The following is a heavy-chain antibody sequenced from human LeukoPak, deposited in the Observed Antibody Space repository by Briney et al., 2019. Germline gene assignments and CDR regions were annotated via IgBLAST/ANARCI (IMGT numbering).Heavy chain of an antibody. Sequence: GGSLRLSSAASVVTSYDYGMSWGRQAPGKGLESGSGISWNGGSRGYADSVKGRFTISRDNAKNSLYLQINRLSADATVLYYCARGAADDLYYMDVWGKGTTVTVSS. J-gene: IGHJ6*03. CDR3: ARGAADDLYYMDV. CDR2: ISWNGGSR. V-gene: IGHV3-20*03. D-gene: IGHD3/OR15-3a*01. CDR1: VVTSYDYG.